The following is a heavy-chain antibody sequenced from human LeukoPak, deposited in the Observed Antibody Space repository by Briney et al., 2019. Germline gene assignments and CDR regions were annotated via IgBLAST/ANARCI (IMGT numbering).Heavy chain of an antibody. CDR1: GGSISSYY. Sequence: PSETLSLTCTVSGGSISSYYWSWIRQPPGKGLEWIGYIYYSGSTNYNPSPKSRVTISVDTSKNQLPLKLSSVAAADTAVYYCARERCSGGSCYLGGVLRGYFDSWGQGTLVTVSS. CDR3: ARERCSGGSCYLGGVLRGYFDS. V-gene: IGHV4-59*01. J-gene: IGHJ4*02. CDR2: IYYSGST. D-gene: IGHD2-15*01.